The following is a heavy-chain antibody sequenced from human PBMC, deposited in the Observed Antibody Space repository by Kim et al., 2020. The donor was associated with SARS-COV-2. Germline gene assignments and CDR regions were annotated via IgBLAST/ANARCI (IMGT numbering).Heavy chain of an antibody. V-gene: IGHV3-11*01. CDR2: I. J-gene: IGHJ4*02. CDR3: TKNYGSGSISDY. Sequence: IYDADAVRGRFTVSRDNAKNSLYLQMDGLRDEDTGMYYCTKNYGSGSISDYWGQGALVTVSS. D-gene: IGHD3-10*01.